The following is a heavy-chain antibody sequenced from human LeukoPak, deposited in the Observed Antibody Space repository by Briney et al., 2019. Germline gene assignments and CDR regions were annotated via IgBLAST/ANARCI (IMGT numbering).Heavy chain of an antibody. V-gene: IGHV1-18*01. CDR3: ARAPNYSSSGSPFWEV. CDR1: GYTFTNYG. Sequence: ASVKISCKSSGYTFTNYGISWVRQAPGQGLEWMGWISGYNGDTRYAQDLQGRVTVTTDTSTSTSYMELRSLRSDDTAVYYCARAPNYSSSGSPFWEVWGQGTLVTVSS. CDR2: ISGYNGDT. D-gene: IGHD3-10*01. J-gene: IGHJ4*02.